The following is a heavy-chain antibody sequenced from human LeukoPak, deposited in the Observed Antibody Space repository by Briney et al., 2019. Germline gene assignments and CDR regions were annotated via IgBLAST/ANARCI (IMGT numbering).Heavy chain of an antibody. CDR1: GGSFSGYY. J-gene: IGHJ4*02. V-gene: IGHV4-34*01. Sequence: SETLSLTCAVYGGSFSGYYWSCIRQPPGKGLEWIGEINHSGSTNYNPSLKSRVTISVDTSKNQFSLKLSSVTAADTAVYYCASMERLLDYWGQGTLVTVSS. CDR2: INHSGST. D-gene: IGHD6-25*01. CDR3: ASMERLLDY.